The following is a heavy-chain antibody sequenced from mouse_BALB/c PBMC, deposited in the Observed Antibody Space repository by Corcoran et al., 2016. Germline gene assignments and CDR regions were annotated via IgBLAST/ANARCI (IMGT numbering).Heavy chain of an antibody. J-gene: IGHJ4*01. V-gene: IGHV8-12*01. Sequence: QVTLKESGPGILQPSQTLSLTCSFSGFSLSTSGMGVSWIRQPSGKGLEWLAHIYWDDDKRYNPSLKSRLTISKDTSSNQVFLKITSVDTADTATYYCARRGHYVYAMDYWGQGTSVTVSS. CDR3: ARRGHYVYAMDY. D-gene: IGHD1-1*02. CDR1: GFSLSTSGMG. CDR2: IYWDDDK.